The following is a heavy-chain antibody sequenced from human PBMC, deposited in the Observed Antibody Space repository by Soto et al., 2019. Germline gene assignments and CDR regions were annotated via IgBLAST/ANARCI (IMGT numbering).Heavy chain of an antibody. V-gene: IGHV4-59*01. CDR2: VYYNGAT. J-gene: IGHJ5*01. CDR3: ARAGQTVSFFDF. Sequence: WTLIRQSPGKGLEWIGNVYYNGATTYNPSLRSRVAISIDTSEKQFSLKLNSLTAADSATYFCARAGQTVSFFDFWGQGALVAISS. D-gene: IGHD4-17*01.